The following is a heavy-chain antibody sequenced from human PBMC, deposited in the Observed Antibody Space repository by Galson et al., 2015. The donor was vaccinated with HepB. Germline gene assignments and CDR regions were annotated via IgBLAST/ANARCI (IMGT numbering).Heavy chain of an antibody. D-gene: IGHD5-18*01. CDR2: INTNTGNP. Sequence: SVKVSCKASGDTFTRHAMNWVRQAPGQGLEWMGWINTNTGNPTYAQGFTGRFVFSLDTSVSTAYLQISSLKAEDTAVYYCARGSPWIRVGYWGQGTLVTVSS. J-gene: IGHJ4*02. CDR1: GDTFTRHA. CDR3: ARGSPWIRVGY. V-gene: IGHV7-4-1*02.